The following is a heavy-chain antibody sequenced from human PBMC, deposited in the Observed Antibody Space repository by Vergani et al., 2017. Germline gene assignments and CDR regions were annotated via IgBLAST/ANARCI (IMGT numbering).Heavy chain of an antibody. Sequence: QITLKESGPTLVKPTQTLTLTCTFSGFSLSTSGVGVGWIRQPPGKALEWLALIYWNDDKRYSPSLKSRLTITKDTSKNQVVLTMTNMDPVDTATYYCXHRRGPPLLWFGVNWFDPWGQGTLVTVSS. J-gene: IGHJ5*02. CDR3: XHRRGPPLLWFGVNWFDP. V-gene: IGHV2-5*01. D-gene: IGHD3-10*01. CDR2: IYWNDDK. CDR1: GFSLSTSGVG.